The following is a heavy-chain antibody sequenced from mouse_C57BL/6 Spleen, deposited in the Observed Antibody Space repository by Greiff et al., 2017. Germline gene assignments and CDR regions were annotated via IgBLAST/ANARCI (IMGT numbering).Heavy chain of an antibody. Sequence: EVMLVESGGGLVKPGGSLKLSCAASGFTFSSYAMSWVRQTPEKRLEWVATISDGGSYTYYPDNVKGRFTISRDNAKNNLYLQMSHLKSEDSAMYYCAREYYGSSERYFDVWGTGTTVTVSS. CDR1: GFTFSSYA. CDR2: ISDGGSYT. D-gene: IGHD1-1*01. J-gene: IGHJ1*03. CDR3: AREYYGSSERYFDV. V-gene: IGHV5-4*01.